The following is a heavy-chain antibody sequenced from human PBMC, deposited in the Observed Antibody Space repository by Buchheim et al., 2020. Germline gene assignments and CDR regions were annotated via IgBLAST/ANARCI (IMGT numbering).Heavy chain of an antibody. CDR3: ARDRQGVYVDY. V-gene: IGHV1-3*01. CDR1: GYTFTSYV. Sequence: QVQLVQSGAEVKKPGASVKVSCKASGYTFTSYVMQWVRQAPGQRLEWMGWINVGNGNTKYSQKFQGRVTITRDTSASTASMELSSLRSEDTAVYYCARDRQGVYVDYWGQGTL. D-gene: IGHD3-16*01. J-gene: IGHJ4*02. CDR2: INVGNGNT.